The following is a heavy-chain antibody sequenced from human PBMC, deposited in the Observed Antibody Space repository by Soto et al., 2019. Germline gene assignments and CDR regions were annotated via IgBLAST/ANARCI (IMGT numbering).Heavy chain of an antibody. Sequence: QVQLVESGGGVVQPGRSLRLSCAASGFIFSSYGMHWVRQAPGKGLEWVAVIRNDGSNKYYADSVKGRFTISRDNSKNTLYLQMNSLRAEDTAVYYCARGVGADGGYFDYWGQGTPVTVSS. V-gene: IGHV3-33*01. CDR2: IRNDGSNK. J-gene: IGHJ4*02. CDR3: ARGVGADGGYFDY. D-gene: IGHD1-26*01. CDR1: GFIFSSYG.